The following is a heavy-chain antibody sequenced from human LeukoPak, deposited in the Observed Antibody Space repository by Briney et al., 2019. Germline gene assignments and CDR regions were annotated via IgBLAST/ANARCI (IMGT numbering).Heavy chain of an antibody. CDR2: IYTSGTT. V-gene: IGHV4-4*07. J-gene: IGHJ4*02. CDR3: ARDSGYGSGSYYNPLDY. Sequence: KPSETLSLTCTVSGGSISSYYWSWIRQPAGKGLEWIGRIYTSGTTHYNPSLKSRVTMSVDTSKNQFSLQLNSVTPEDTAVYYCARDSGYGSGSYYNPLDYWGQGTLVTVSS. CDR1: GGSISSYY. D-gene: IGHD3-10*01.